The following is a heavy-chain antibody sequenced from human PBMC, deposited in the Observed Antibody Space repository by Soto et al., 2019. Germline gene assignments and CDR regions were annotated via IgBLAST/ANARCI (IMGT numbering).Heavy chain of an antibody. CDR1: GYSFTSYW. V-gene: IGHV5-10-1*01. CDR2: IDPSDSYT. CDR3: ARQGCSSTSCYHYYYYYGMDV. Sequence: GESLKISCKGSGYSFTSYWISWVCQMPGKGLEWMGRIDPSDSYTNYSPSFQGHVTISADKSISTAYLQWSSLKASDTAMYYCARQGCSSTSCYHYYYYYGMDVWGQGTTVTVSS. J-gene: IGHJ6*02. D-gene: IGHD2-2*01.